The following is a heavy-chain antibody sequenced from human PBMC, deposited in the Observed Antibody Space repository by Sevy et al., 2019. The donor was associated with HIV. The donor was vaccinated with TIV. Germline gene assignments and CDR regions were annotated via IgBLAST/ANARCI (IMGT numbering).Heavy chain of an antibody. CDR1: GFSFSNYA. J-gene: IGHJ4*02. CDR3: ASHYYDSTGYYYPLDY. Sequence: GGSLRLSCTASGFSFSNYAMYWVRQAPGEGLEWVAVISTDENIKDYADSVKGRFTISRDNFKNTLYLQMNSLRAEDSAVYYCASHYYDSTGYYYPLDYWGLGTLVTVSS. CDR2: ISTDENIK. D-gene: IGHD3-22*01. V-gene: IGHV3-30*04.